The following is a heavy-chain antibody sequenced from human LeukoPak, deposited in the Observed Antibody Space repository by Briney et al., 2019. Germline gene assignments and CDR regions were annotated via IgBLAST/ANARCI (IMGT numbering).Heavy chain of an antibody. CDR3: ARNGSYSSGWYGSFDY. V-gene: IGHV4-34*01. CDR1: GGSFSGYY. D-gene: IGHD6-19*01. J-gene: IGHJ4*02. Sequence: SETLSLTRAVYGGSFSGYYWSWIRQPPGKGLEWIGEINHSGSTNYNPSLKSRVTISVDTSKNQLSLKLSSVTAADTTVYYCARNGSYSSGWYGSFDYWGQGTLVTVSS. CDR2: INHSGST.